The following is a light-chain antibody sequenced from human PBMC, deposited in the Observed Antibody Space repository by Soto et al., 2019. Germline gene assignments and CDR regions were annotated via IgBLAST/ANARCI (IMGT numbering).Light chain of an antibody. CDR2: GAS. CDR3: QQYNNRPALT. V-gene: IGKV3-15*01. CDR1: QSVSSN. J-gene: IGKJ4*01. Sequence: EVEMTQSPGTLSVSPGERATFSCRASQSVSSNLAWYQQKPGQAPRLLIYGASTRATATPARFSGSGFGTEFTLTISSLQSEDFGVYYCQQYNNRPALTFGGGTKVEIK.